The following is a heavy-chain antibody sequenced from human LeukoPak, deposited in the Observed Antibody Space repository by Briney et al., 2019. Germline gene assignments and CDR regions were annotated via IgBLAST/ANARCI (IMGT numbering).Heavy chain of an antibody. J-gene: IGHJ6*02. D-gene: IGHD1-26*01. V-gene: IGHV1-69*04. CDR1: GGTFSSYA. Sequence: EASVKVSCKASGGTFSSYAISWVRQAPGQGLEWMGRIIPILGIANYAQKLQGRVTITADKSTSTAYMELSSLRSEDTAVYYCARDVRIVGASYYYYGMDVWGQGTTVTVSS. CDR3: ARDVRIVGASYYYYGMDV. CDR2: IIPILGIA.